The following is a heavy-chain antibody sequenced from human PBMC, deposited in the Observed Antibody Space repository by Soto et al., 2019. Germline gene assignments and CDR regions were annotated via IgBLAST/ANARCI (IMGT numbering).Heavy chain of an antibody. CDR3: LKYCSSTTCYSYYAMDV. CDR2: ISKSGETT. Sequence: RALRVSCAASGVTLGRNDMGWVRQAPGKGLEWVSAISKSGETTYYADSVKGRFTISRDSSKNTLYLQMNSLRADDTAVYYCLKYCSSTTCYSYYAMDVWGQGTTVTVSS. V-gene: IGHV3-23*01. D-gene: IGHD2-2*01. J-gene: IGHJ6*02. CDR1: GVTLGRND.